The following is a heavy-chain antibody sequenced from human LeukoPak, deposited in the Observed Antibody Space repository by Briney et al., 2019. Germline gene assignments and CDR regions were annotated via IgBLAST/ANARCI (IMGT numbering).Heavy chain of an antibody. D-gene: IGHD1-26*01. J-gene: IGHJ4*02. CDR1: GFTFSSYS. CDR3: AKYGPQDSGSSHFDY. V-gene: IGHV3-48*02. Sequence: PGGSLRLSCAASGFTFSSYSMDWVRQAPGKGLEWVSYVSSSSSTIYYADSVKGRFTISRDNAKNSLYLQMNSLRDEDTAIYYCAKYGPQDSGSSHFDYWGQGALVTVSS. CDR2: VSSSSSTI.